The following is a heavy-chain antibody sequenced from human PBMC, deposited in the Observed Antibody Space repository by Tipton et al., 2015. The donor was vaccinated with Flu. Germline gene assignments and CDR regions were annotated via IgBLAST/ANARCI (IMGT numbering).Heavy chain of an antibody. CDR2: MSYNGNNK. V-gene: IGHV3-30*03. CDR1: GITFTSHG. D-gene: IGHD1-26*01. CDR3: ATWAGQNTSNWSGPFDL. J-gene: IGHJ5*02. Sequence: SLRLSCIVSGITFTSHGMHWVRQAPGRGLEWVAFMSYNGNNKYYVDSVRGRFTISRDTSKNTLFLQMDSLRAEDTAVYYCATWAGQNTSNWSGPFDLWGQGILVAVAS.